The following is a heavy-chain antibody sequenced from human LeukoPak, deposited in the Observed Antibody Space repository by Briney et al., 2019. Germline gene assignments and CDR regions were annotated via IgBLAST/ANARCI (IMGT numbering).Heavy chain of an antibody. CDR1: GGSISSYY. V-gene: IGHV4-59*08. D-gene: IGHD3-22*01. Sequence: SETLSLTCTVSGGSISSYYWSWIRQPPGKGLEWIGYIYYSGSTNYNPSLKSRVTISVDTSKNQFSLKLSSVTAADTAVYYCARHRSRLLHGKDVWGQGTTVTVSS. CDR3: ARHRSRLLHGKDV. J-gene: IGHJ6*02. CDR2: IYYSGST.